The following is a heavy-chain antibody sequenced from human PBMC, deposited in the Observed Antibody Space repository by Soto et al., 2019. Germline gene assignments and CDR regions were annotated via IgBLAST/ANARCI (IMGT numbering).Heavy chain of an antibody. CDR3: ARHFNGYDYALGY. Sequence: EVQLVESGGGLVKPGGSLRLSCAASGFTFSSYNMNSVRRAPGKGLEWVSSISGSSSYIYYADSVKGRFTISRDNAKNSLFLQMNSLRAEDTAVYYCARHFNGYDYALGYWGQGTLVTVSS. V-gene: IGHV3-21*01. CDR1: GFTFSSYN. CDR2: ISGSSSYI. J-gene: IGHJ4*02. D-gene: IGHD5-12*01.